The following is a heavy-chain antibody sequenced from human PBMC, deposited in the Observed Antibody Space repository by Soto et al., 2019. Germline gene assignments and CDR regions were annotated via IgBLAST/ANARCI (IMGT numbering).Heavy chain of an antibody. J-gene: IGHJ4*02. CDR3: AHRFDWYYFNY. Sequence: QITLKESGPTLLKPKQPLTLTCTYPGLSLSTSEVGVGWIRQPPGKALEWLALIYWDDDKRYSPSLRSRLTITTDTSKNQVVLTQTNMDPVDTATYYCAHRFDWYYFNYWGQGSLVTVSS. V-gene: IGHV2-5*02. CDR1: GLSLSTSEVG. D-gene: IGHD3-9*01. CDR2: IYWDDDK.